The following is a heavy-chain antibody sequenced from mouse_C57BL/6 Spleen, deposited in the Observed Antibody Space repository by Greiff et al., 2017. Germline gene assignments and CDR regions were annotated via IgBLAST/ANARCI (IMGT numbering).Heavy chain of an antibody. CDR2: IYPGDGDT. J-gene: IGHJ2*01. Sequence: QVQLQQSGAELVKPGASVKISCKASGYAFSSYWMNWVKQRPGKGLEWIGQIYPGDGDTNYNGKFKGKATLTADKSSSTAYMQLSSLTSEDSAVYFCARSGSLFITTVVAPFDYWGQGTTLTVSS. D-gene: IGHD1-1*01. V-gene: IGHV1-80*01. CDR1: GYAFSSYW. CDR3: ARSGSLFITTVVAPFDY.